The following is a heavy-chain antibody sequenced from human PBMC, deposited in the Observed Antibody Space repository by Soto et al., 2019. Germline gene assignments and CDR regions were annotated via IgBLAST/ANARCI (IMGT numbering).Heavy chain of an antibody. CDR2: ISAYNSNT. CDR3: ARLSWEGQLEPFDY. V-gene: IGHV1-18*01. CDR1: GYTFTSYG. D-gene: IGHD1-1*01. J-gene: IGHJ4*02. Sequence: ASVKVSCKASGYTFTSYGISWVRQAPGQGLEWMGWISAYNSNTNYAQKLQGRVTMTTDTSTSTAYMGLRSLRSDDTAVYYCARLSWEGQLEPFDYWGQGTLVTVSS.